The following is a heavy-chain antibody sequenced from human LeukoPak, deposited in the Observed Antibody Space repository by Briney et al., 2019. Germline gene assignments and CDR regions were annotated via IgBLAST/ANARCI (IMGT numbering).Heavy chain of an antibody. Sequence: SETLSLTCAVYGGSFSGYYWSWIRQPPGKGLEWIGEINHSGSTNYNPSLKSRVTISLDTSKDQFSLKLRSVTAADTAVYYCARACIYGLCYTNHYYGMDVWGQGTTVTVSS. V-gene: IGHV4-34*01. CDR1: GGSFSGYY. D-gene: IGHD2-8*01. CDR2: INHSGST. J-gene: IGHJ6*02. CDR3: ARACIYGLCYTNHYYGMDV.